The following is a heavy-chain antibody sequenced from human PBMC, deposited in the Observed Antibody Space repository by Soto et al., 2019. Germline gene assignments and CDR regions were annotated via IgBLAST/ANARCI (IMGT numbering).Heavy chain of an antibody. CDR1: GGSIRSYY. J-gene: IGHJ4*01. V-gene: IGHV4-59*08. CDR3: ARHVENGYDLFDH. CDR2: IYHTGRT. D-gene: IGHD5-12*01. Sequence: SETLSLTCTVSGGSIRSYYWSWIRLPPGKALEWIGYIYHTGRTSSNPSFRSRVTISIDTSKNQFFLKLPSVTAADTAVYYCARHVENGYDLFDHWGQGTLVTVSS.